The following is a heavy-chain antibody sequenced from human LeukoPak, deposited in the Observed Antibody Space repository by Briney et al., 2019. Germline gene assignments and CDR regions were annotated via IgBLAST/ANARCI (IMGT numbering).Heavy chain of an antibody. CDR3: ARGRIVIAPHDY. Sequence: PGGSQRLSCAASGLTFSSYAMQWARHAPGEGLEWVTVISYDGSNKFYTDSVKGRFTISRDDSKNTLYLQMNSLRAEDTAVYYCARGRIVIAPHDYWGQGTLVTVSS. CDR2: ISYDGSNK. CDR1: GLTFSSYA. D-gene: IGHD3-22*01. V-gene: IGHV3-30-3*01. J-gene: IGHJ4*02.